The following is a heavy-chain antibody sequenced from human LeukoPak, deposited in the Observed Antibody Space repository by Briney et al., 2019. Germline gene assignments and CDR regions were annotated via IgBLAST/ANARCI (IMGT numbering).Heavy chain of an antibody. CDR3: ASGMIPFQE. J-gene: IGHJ1*01. V-gene: IGHV4-34*01. Sequence: SETLSLTCAVYGGSFSGHYWSWIRQPPGKGLEWIEEINHSGSTNYNPSLKSRVSISVDTSKNQFSLKVSSVTAADTAVYYCASGMIPFQEWGQGTLVIVSS. CDR2: INHSGST. CDR1: GGSFSGHY. D-gene: IGHD3-16*01.